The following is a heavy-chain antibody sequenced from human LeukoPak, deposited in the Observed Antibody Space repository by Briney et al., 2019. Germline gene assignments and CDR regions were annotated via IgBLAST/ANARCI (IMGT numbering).Heavy chain of an antibody. D-gene: IGHD7-27*01. J-gene: IGHJ4*03. CDR2: IRVAGAHT. Sequence: GGSLRLSCAASGFTFSYHDMQWVRQAPGKGLEFVSSIRVAGAHTFYADSVKGRFTISRDNFQSTMYLQMDGLSPEDSAVYYCARDLGRIKTGCFDYWGQGTVVTVSS. CDR3: ARDLGRIKTGCFDY. CDR1: GFTFSYHD. V-gene: IGHV3-64*02.